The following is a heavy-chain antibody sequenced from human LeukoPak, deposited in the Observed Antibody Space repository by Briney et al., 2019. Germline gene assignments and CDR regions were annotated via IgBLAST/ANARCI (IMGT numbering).Heavy chain of an antibody. Sequence: PSETLSLTCAVSGGSISSSYYWGWIRQPPGKGLEWIGSIYYSGSTYYNPSLKSRVTISVDTSKNQFSLKLSSVTAADTAVYYCAREALYSSSLLVSYYYMDVWGKGTTVTVSS. J-gene: IGHJ6*03. V-gene: IGHV4-39*07. CDR3: AREALYSSSLLVSYYYMDV. CDR2: IYYSGST. D-gene: IGHD6-6*01. CDR1: GGSISSSYY.